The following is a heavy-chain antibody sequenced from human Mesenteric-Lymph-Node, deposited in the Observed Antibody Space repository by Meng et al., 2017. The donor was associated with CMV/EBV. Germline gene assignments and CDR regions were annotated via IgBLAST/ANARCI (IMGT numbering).Heavy chain of an antibody. J-gene: IGHJ6*02. CDR3: ARDSDSVRYYDFWSGYYGMDV. CDR1: GFTLSDYT. D-gene: IGHD3-3*01. V-gene: IGHV3-48*04. Sequence: GGSLRLSCAASGFTLSDYTMNWVRQAPGKGLECVSHISSSGNNIYYADSVKGRFTISRDNAKNSLFLQMNSLRAEDTAVYYCARDSDSVRYYDFWSGYYGMDVWGQGTTVTVSS. CDR2: ISSSGNNI.